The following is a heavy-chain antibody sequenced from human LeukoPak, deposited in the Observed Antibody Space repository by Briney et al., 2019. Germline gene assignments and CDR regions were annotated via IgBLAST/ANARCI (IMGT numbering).Heavy chain of an antibody. Sequence: PGGSLRLSCAASAFTFSIYGMHWVRQAPGKGLEWVAAVSYDGRNKYFTESVKGRFTISRDNSKNTLYLQMNSLRAVDTAVYYCAKDRNYVATLDYWGQGTLVTVSS. D-gene: IGHD3-10*02. CDR2: VSYDGRNK. CDR3: AKDRNYVATLDY. CDR1: AFTFSIYG. V-gene: IGHV3-30*18. J-gene: IGHJ4*02.